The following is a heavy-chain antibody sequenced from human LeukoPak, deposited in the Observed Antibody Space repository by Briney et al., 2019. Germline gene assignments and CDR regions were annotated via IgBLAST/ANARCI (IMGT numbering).Heavy chain of an antibody. D-gene: IGHD2-2*01. CDR2: STHSGST. Sequence: SETLSLTCAGYGGSCSGHYWTWIRQPPGKGLEGIGESTHSGSTNYNPSLKSRVTISVDTSKNQFSLKLPSVSAADTAVYHCARGRTGAAALDFWGPGTLVTVSS. CDR1: GGSCSGHY. CDR3: ARGRTGAAALDF. J-gene: IGHJ4*02. V-gene: IGHV4-34*01.